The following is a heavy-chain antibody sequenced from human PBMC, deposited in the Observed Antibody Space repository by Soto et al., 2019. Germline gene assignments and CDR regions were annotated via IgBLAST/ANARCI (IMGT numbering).Heavy chain of an antibody. V-gene: IGHV1-18*04. J-gene: IGHJ5*02. CDR3: ARDSTARLAWFDP. CDR1: GYTFTTYD. CDR2: ISGYNGNT. D-gene: IGHD6-6*01. Sequence: GASVKVSCKASGYTFTTYDITWVRQAPGQWLEWMGWISGYNGNTKYAQRLQGRVTMTTETSTSTAYMELRSLRSDDTAVYYCARDSTARLAWFDPWGQGTLVTVSS.